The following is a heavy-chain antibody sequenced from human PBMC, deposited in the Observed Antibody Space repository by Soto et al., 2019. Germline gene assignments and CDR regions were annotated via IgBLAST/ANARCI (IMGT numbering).Heavy chain of an antibody. Sequence: SETLSLTCTVSGGSISSSGYYWGWIRQPPGKGLERIGSIYYSGSTYYNPSLKSRVTISVDTSMNQFSLKLTSVTAADSAVYYCARHGAIYSNSWYDFDYWGQGTLVTVSS. V-gene: IGHV4-39*01. J-gene: IGHJ4*02. CDR2: IYYSGST. CDR1: GGSISSSGYY. CDR3: ARHGAIYSNSWYDFDY. D-gene: IGHD5-18*01.